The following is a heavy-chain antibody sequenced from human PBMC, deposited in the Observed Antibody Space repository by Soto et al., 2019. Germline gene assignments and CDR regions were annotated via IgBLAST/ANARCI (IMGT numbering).Heavy chain of an antibody. CDR1: GYSFTSYW. Sequence: GESLKISCKGSGYSFTSYWISWVRQMPGKGLEWMGRIDPSDSYTNYSPSFQGHVTISADKSISTAYLQWSSLKASDTAMYYCARREGSIASSGYYYYYYGMDVRGQGTTVTVSS. CDR2: IDPSDSYT. J-gene: IGHJ6*02. V-gene: IGHV5-10-1*01. D-gene: IGHD6-13*01. CDR3: ARREGSIASSGYYYYYYGMDV.